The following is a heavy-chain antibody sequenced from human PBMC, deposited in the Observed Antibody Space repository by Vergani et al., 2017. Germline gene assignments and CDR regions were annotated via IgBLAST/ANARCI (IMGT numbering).Heavy chain of an antibody. CDR2: IKQDESEK. Sequence: EVQLVESGGGLVQPGGSLRLSCAASGFTFSNYWMSWVRQAPGKGLEWVANIKQDESEKYYVDSVKGRFTISRDNAKNTLYLQMNSLRAEDTAVYYCAREVIGYCSSTSCYTLGWYFDLWGRGTLVTVSS. D-gene: IGHD2-2*02. CDR3: AREVIGYCSSTSCYTLGWYFDL. CDR1: GFTFSNYW. J-gene: IGHJ2*01. V-gene: IGHV3-7*01.